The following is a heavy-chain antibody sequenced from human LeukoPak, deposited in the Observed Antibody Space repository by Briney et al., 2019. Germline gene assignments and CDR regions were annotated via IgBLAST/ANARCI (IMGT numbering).Heavy chain of an antibody. CDR1: GYTFTSYG. J-gene: IGHJ4*02. D-gene: IGHD2-2*01. CDR3: ARDPRYCSSAICPPPVY. Sequence: ASVKVSCKASGYTFTSYGITWVRQAPGQGLEWMGWISPYNGHTNYAQKLQGRVTMTTDTSTSTAYMQLRSLRSDDAAVYYCARDPRYCSSAICPPPVYWGQGTLVTVSS. CDR2: ISPYNGHT. V-gene: IGHV1-18*01.